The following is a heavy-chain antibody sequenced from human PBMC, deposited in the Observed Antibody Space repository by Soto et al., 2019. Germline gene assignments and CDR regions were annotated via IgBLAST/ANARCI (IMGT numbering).Heavy chain of an antibody. J-gene: IGHJ4*02. CDR3: AGSAYSYGLPFDY. CDR1: GDSVSSNSAA. Sequence: QVQLQQSGPGLVKPSQTLSLTCAISGDSVSSNSAAWNWIRQSPSRGLEWLGRTYYRPMWYNDYALSVRSRISINPDTSKNQFSLQLNSVTPEDTAVYYCAGSAYSYGLPFDYWGQGTLVTVSS. D-gene: IGHD5-18*01. V-gene: IGHV6-1*01. CDR2: TYYRPMWYN.